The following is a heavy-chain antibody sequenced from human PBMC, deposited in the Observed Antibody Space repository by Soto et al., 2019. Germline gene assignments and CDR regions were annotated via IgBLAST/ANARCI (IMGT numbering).Heavy chain of an antibody. V-gene: IGHV4-4*07. CDR3: ARDQGVVVTADNWFDP. CDR1: GGSITDYS. J-gene: IGHJ5*02. Sequence: SETLSLTCTVSGGSITDYSWVWIRQPAGKGLEWIGRIFSSGSTNYNPSLKGRITMSLDTSKNQFSLKLNSATATDTAVYFCARDQGVVVTADNWFDPWGQGILGTVSS. CDR2: IFSSGST. D-gene: IGHD2-21*02.